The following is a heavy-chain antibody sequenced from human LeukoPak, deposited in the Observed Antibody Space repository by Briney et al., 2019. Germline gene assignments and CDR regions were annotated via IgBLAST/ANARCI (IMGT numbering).Heavy chain of an antibody. CDR3: GRARRAYSTSWIDY. Sequence: GRSLRLSCAVSGFTFRNAGMNWVRQAPGKGLEWVAIIWYDGSNEYYGDSVKGRFIISRDDSRNTLYLQMNSLRAEDTAVYFCGRARRAYSTSWIDYWGQGTLVTVSS. CDR1: GFTFRNAG. J-gene: IGHJ4*02. CDR2: IWYDGSNE. V-gene: IGHV3-33*01. D-gene: IGHD6-13*01.